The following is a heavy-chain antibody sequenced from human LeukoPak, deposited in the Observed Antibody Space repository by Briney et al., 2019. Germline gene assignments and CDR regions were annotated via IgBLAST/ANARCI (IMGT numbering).Heavy chain of an antibody. CDR1: GFTFSTYT. CDR2: ISYDGSNK. D-gene: IGHD3-10*01. J-gene: IGHJ6*02. Sequence: GRSLRLSCAASGFTFSTYTIHWVRQAPGKGLEWVAVISYDGSNKYYADSVKGRFTISRDNSKNTLYLQMNSLRTEDTAVYYCAKDHVIMVRGGYFSMDVWGQGTTVIVSS. CDR3: AKDHVIMVRGGYFSMDV. V-gene: IGHV3-30*04.